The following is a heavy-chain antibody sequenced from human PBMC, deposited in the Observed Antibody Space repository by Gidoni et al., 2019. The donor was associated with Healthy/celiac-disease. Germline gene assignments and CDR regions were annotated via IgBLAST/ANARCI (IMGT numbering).Heavy chain of an antibody. CDR3: VKDFGSGFSHDY. J-gene: IGHJ4*02. V-gene: IGHV3-30*18. D-gene: IGHD3-3*01. CDR2: ISYDGSNK. CDR1: GFTFSSYG. Sequence: QVQLVESGGGVVQPGRSLRLSCAASGFTFSSYGMHWVRQAPGKGLEWVAVISYDGSNKYYADSVKGRFTISRDNSKNTLYLQMNSLRAEDTAVYYCVKDFGSGFSHDYWGQGTLVTVSS.